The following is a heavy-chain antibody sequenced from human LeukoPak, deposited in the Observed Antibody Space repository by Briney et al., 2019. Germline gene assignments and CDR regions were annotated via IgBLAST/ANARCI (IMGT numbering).Heavy chain of an antibody. CDR2: IYYSGST. Sequence: PSETLSLTCTVSGGSISSSSYYWGWIRQPPGKGLEWIVSIYYSGSTYYKSSLKSRVTISVDTSKNQFSLKLSSVTAADTAVYYCARGYYDSSGYYVLRYYYYMDVWGKGTTVTISS. D-gene: IGHD3-22*01. CDR1: GGSISSSSYY. J-gene: IGHJ6*03. V-gene: IGHV4-39*07. CDR3: ARGYYDSSGYYVLRYYYYMDV.